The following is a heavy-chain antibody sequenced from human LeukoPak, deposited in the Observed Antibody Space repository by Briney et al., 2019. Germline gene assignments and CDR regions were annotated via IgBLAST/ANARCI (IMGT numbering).Heavy chain of an antibody. Sequence: GESQKISCKGSGYSFTSYWIGWVRQMPGKGLEWMGIIYPGDSDTRYSPSFQGQVTISADKSISTAYLQWSSLKASDTAMYYCASAPGYHYDFWSYWGQGTLVTVSS. D-gene: IGHD3-3*01. CDR1: GYSFTSYW. CDR3: ASAPGYHYDFWSY. J-gene: IGHJ4*02. CDR2: IYPGDSDT. V-gene: IGHV5-51*01.